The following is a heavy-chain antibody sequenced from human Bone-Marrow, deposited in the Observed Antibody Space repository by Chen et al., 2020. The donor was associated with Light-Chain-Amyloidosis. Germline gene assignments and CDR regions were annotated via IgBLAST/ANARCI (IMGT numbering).Heavy chain of an antibody. J-gene: IGHJ3*02. V-gene: IGHV3-33*01. CDR3: VTDHPGSGFAFDT. D-gene: IGHD3-22*01. CDR2: IWFDGSNK. Sequence: QVRLVESGGGVVQPGRSLRLSCAASGFMFKTHAMHWVRQAPGKGLEWVAYIWFDGSNKHYADSVKGRFTISRDSSKNTVDLQMDSLRVEDTALYYCVTDHPGSGFAFDTWGQGTLVTVSS. CDR1: GFMFKTHA.